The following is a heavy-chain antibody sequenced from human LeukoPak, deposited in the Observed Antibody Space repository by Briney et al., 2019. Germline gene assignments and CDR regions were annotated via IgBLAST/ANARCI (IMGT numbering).Heavy chain of an antibody. V-gene: IGHV1-69*01. Sequence: GASVKVSCKASGGAFSSYAVSWVRQAPGQGLEWVGGIIPIFGAANYAQRFQGRVTITADDSTSTVYMQLSSLRSEDTAVYYCARDRRMLGYCRSTSCYPRFDFWGQGTLVTVSS. CDR2: IIPIFGAA. J-gene: IGHJ4*02. CDR1: GGAFSSYA. D-gene: IGHD2-2*01. CDR3: ARDRRMLGYCRSTSCYPRFDF.